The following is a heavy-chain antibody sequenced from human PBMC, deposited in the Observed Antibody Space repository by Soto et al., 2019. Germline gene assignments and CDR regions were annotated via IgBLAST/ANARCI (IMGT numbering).Heavy chain of an antibody. Sequence: GGSLRLSCAASGFSFSSYWMHWVRQAPGKGLVWVSRINSDGSSTNYADSVKGRFTISRDNAKNTLYLQMNSLRAEDTAVYYCASHSQNYYYYGMDVWGQGTTVTVSS. CDR2: INSDGSST. V-gene: IGHV3-74*01. CDR1: GFSFSSYW. J-gene: IGHJ6*02. CDR3: ASHSQNYYYYGMDV. D-gene: IGHD2-15*01.